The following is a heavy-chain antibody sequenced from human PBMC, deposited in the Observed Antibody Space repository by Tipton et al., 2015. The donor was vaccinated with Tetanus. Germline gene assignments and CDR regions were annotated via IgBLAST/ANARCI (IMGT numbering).Heavy chain of an antibody. J-gene: IGHJ5*02. Sequence: AASGFTFSSYAMSWVRQAPGKGLEWVGRIKSKTDGGTTDYAAPVKGRFTISRDDSKNTLYLQMNSLKTEDTAVYYCTTDGAVPNWFDPWGQGTLVTVSS. CDR2: IKSKTDGGTT. D-gene: IGHD6-19*01. V-gene: IGHV3-15*01. CDR1: GFTFSSYA. CDR3: TTDGAVPNWFDP.